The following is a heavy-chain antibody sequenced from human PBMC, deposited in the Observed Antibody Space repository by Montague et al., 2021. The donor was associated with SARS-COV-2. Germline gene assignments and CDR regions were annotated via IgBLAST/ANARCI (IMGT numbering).Heavy chain of an antibody. Sequence: SLRLSGAASGFTFSDYYMNWIRQAPGKGLEWVSHLTSSNSHLYYSDSCXVRFTISRDNAKNSLYLQMNSLRAEDTAVYYCAREHNYDSGRRDGFDIWGQGTVVTVSS. D-gene: IGHD3-10*01. CDR2: LTSSNSHL. V-gene: IGHV3-11*01. CDR3: AREHNYDSGRRDGFDI. J-gene: IGHJ3*02. CDR1: GFTFSDYY.